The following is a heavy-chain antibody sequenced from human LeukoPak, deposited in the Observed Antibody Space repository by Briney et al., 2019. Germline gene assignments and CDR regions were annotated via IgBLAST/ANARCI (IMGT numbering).Heavy chain of an antibody. V-gene: IGHV4-34*01. CDR3: ARLKLRYKRNGDSTSYEVFDI. CDR1: GGSFSGYY. CDR2: INHSGST. J-gene: IGHJ3*02. Sequence: SETLSLTCAVYGGSFSGYYWSWIRQPPGKGLEWIGEINHSGSTNYNPSLKSRVTISVDTSKNQFSLKLSSVTAADTAVYYCARLKLRYKRNGDSTSYEVFDIWGQGTVVTVSS. D-gene: IGHD2-21*01.